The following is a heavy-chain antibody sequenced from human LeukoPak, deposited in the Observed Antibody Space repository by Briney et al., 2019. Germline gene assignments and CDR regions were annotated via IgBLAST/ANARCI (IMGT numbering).Heavy chain of an antibody. V-gene: IGHV1-8*01. D-gene: IGHD6-13*01. Sequence: ASVKVSCKASGYTFTSYDISWVRQATGQGLEWMGWMNPNSGNTGYAQKFQGRVTMTRNTSISTAYMELSSLRSEDTAVYYCARGHRYGSSSSPGYWGQGTLVTVSS. CDR3: ARGHRYGSSSSPGY. CDR1: GYTFTSYD. CDR2: MNPNSGNT. J-gene: IGHJ4*02.